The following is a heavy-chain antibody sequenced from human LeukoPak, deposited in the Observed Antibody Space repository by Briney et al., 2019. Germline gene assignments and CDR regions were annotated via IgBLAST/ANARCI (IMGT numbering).Heavy chain of an antibody. V-gene: IGHV3-23*01. CDR2: ISGRGGST. CDR3: AKDRSQYDYVSGSYYGY. D-gene: IGHD3-16*01. Sequence: GGSLRLSCAASGFTFSSYAMRWVRHAPGKGLECVSAISGRGGSTYYAESVTGRFTISRDNSKNTLYLQMNRLRAEDTAVYYCAKDRSQYDYVSGSYYGYWGQGTLVTVSS. CDR1: GFTFSSYA. J-gene: IGHJ4*02.